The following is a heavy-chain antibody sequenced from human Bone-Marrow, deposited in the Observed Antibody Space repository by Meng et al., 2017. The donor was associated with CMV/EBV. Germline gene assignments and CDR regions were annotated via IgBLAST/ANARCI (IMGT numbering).Heavy chain of an antibody. Sequence: ASVKVSCKASGYTFTGYYMHWVRQAPGQGLEWMGWINPNSGGTNYAQKFQGRVTITTDESTSTAYMELSSLRSEDTAVYYCARDPASRYSGLTSYYYYGMDVWGQGTTVTVSS. CDR1: GYTFTGYY. V-gene: IGHV1-2*02. J-gene: IGHJ6*02. CDR3: ARDPASRYSGLTSYYYYGMDV. D-gene: IGHD5-12*01. CDR2: INPNSGGT.